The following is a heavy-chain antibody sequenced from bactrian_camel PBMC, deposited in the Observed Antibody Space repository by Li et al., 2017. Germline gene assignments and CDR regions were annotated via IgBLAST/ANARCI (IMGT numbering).Heavy chain of an antibody. J-gene: IGHJ4*01. V-gene: IGHV3S40*01. CDR1: GFTFSSYD. Sequence: VQLVESGGGLVQPGGSLRLSCAASGFTFSSYDMSWVRQAPGKGLEWVSRTKRDGGSAYYADAVKGRFTLSKDNAKNTAYLQMNSLKPEDTAVYYCATAIGSRMGIKLNDWGQGTQVTVS. CDR2: TKRDGGSA. CDR3: ATAIGSRMGIKLND. D-gene: IGHD6*01.